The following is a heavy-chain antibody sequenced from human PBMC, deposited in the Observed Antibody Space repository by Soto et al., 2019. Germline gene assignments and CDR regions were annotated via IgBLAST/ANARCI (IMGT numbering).Heavy chain of an antibody. J-gene: IGHJ6*02. V-gene: IGHV6-1*01. Sequence: SQTLSLTCAISGDSVSSNSAAWNWIRQSPSRGLEWLGRTYYRSKWYNDYAVSVKGRITINPDTSKNQFSLQLNSVTPEDTAVYYCARDVPVVPAAELPYYYYGMHVWGQGTTVTVSS. CDR2: TYYRSKWYN. D-gene: IGHD2-2*01. CDR1: GDSVSSNSAA. CDR3: ARDVPVVPAAELPYYYYGMHV.